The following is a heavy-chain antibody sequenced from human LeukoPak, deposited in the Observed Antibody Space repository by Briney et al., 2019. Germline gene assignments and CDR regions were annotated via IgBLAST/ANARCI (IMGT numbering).Heavy chain of an antibody. CDR2: IYYSGST. D-gene: IGHD2-15*01. CDR3: ARDGGYCSGGNCFDAFDI. J-gene: IGHJ3*02. Sequence: PSETLSLTCTVSGGSIRSGGYYWSWIRQHPGKGLEWIGYIYYSGSTYYNPSLKSRVTISIDTSKNQFSLKLSSVTAADTAVYYCARDGGYCSGGNCFDAFDIWGQGTMVTVSS. CDR1: GGSIRSGGYY. V-gene: IGHV4-31*03.